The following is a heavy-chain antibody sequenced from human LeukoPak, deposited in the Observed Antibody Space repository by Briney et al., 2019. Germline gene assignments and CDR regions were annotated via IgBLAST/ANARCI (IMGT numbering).Heavy chain of an antibody. J-gene: IGHJ4*02. CDR3: ARDDRNSYYDY. D-gene: IGHD2-21*01. CDR2: IRDDGSDS. V-gene: IGHV3-7*01. CDR1: GFTFSAYW. Sequence: GGSLRLSCVGPGFTFSAYWMTWVRQAPGKGLEWVDNIRDDGSDSYYVGSVKGRFTISRDNAKNSLYLQMNSLRAEDTAVYYCARDDRNSYYDYWGQGTLVTVSS.